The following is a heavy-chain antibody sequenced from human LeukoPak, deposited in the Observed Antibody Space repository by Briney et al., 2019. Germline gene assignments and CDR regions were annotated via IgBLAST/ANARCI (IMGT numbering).Heavy chain of an antibody. V-gene: IGHV1-69*13. J-gene: IGHJ4*02. D-gene: IGHD4-17*01. CDR2: IIPIFGTA. CDR1: GCTFSSYA. CDR3: ARDGDYGDIDY. Sequence: ASVKVSCKASGCTFSSYAISWVRQAPGQGLERMGGIIPIFGTANYAQKFQGRVTITANESTSTAYMELSSLRSEDTAVYYCARDGDYGDIDYWGQGTLVTVSS.